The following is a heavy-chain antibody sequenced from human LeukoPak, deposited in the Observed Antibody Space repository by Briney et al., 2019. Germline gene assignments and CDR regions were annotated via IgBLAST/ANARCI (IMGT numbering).Heavy chain of an antibody. CDR3: AGDMKRSRARWENLGFDP. V-gene: IGHV1-18*01. CDR2: ISAYNDNT. D-gene: IGHD1-26*01. CDR1: GYTFTSYG. Sequence: GASVKVSCKASGYTFTSYGITWVRQAPGQGLEWMGWISAYNDNTYYVQNLQGRVTMTTDTSTNTAYMELRSLRSDDTAVYFCAGDMKRSRARWENLGFDPWGQGTLVTVSS. J-gene: IGHJ5*02.